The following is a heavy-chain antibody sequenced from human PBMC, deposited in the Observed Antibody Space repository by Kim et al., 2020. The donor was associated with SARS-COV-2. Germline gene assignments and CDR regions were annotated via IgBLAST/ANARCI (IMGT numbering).Heavy chain of an antibody. CDR1: GFTFSRYG. CDR2: ISSNGGST. J-gene: IGHJ4*02. V-gene: IGHV3-64*02. D-gene: IGHD1-26*01. CDR3: TRGVGISLDY. Sequence: GGSLRLSCAASGFTFSRYGIHWVRQAPGKGLEYVSGISSNGGSTYYADSVKGRFTISRDNSKNTLYLQMGSLKFDDMGVYYCTRGVGISLDYWGQGALVTVSS.